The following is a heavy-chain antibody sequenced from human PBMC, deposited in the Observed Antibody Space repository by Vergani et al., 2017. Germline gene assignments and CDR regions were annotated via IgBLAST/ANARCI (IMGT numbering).Heavy chain of an antibody. J-gene: IGHJ4*02. V-gene: IGHV6-1*01. CDR3: ARGYYDNSGYSGDLDY. D-gene: IGHD3-22*01. Sequence: QLQQSGPGLVKPSQTLSLTCAILGDSVSRNSAAWNWIRQSPSRGLEWLGRTYYRSKWYNDYAVSVKSRITINPDTSKNQFSLHRNSMTPEDTAVYYCARGYYDNSGYSGDLDYWGQGTLVTVSS. CDR1: GDSVSRNSAA. CDR2: TYYRSKWYN.